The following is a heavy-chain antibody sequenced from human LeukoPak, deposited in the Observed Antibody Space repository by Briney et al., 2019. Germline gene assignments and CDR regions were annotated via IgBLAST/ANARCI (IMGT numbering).Heavy chain of an antibody. CDR2: IQAKAYGGAT. D-gene: IGHD2-2*01. V-gene: IGHV3-49*04. CDR1: GFTFGDYA. CDR3: TRAPHPRCSSSGCYLDY. J-gene: IGHJ4*02. Sequence: GGPLRLSRSTSGFTFGDYAMSWVRQAPGKGLEWVGFIQAKAYGGATKYAASVNGRFSISRDDSQSIANLQMNDLETEDTAVYYCTRAPHPRCSSSGCYLDYWGQGTLVTVSS.